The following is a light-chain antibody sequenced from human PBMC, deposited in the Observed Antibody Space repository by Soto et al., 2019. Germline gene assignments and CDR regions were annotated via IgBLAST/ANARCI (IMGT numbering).Light chain of an antibody. J-gene: IGLJ2*01. CDR1: SSDVGGYNY. V-gene: IGLV2-14*03. CDR3: TSYSSSSTLVL. CDR2: DVI. Sequence: QSALTQPASVSGSPGQSITMSCTGTSSDVGGYNYVSWYQHHPGKAPKLMIYDVISRPSGVSNRFSGSKSGNTASLTISGLQAEDEADYYCTSYSSSSTLVLFGGGTKLTVL.